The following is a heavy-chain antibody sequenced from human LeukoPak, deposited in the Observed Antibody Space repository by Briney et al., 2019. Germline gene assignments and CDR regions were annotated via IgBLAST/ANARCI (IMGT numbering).Heavy chain of an antibody. Sequence: PGGSLRLSCAASGFTFSGYWMHWVRQAPGKGLVWVSYTNIDGSRTAYADSVKGRFTISRDNSKNTLYLQMNSLRAEDTAVYYCAKESTMIVVPFDYWGQGTLVTVSS. CDR3: AKESTMIVVPFDY. J-gene: IGHJ4*02. CDR2: TNIDGSRT. D-gene: IGHD3-22*01. CDR1: GFTFSGYW. V-gene: IGHV3-74*01.